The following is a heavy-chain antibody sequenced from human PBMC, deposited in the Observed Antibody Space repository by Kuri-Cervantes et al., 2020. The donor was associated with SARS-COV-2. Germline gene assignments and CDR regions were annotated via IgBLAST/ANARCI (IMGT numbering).Heavy chain of an antibody. CDR2: IWYDGKNE. CDR3: AMGAANSYMDV. V-gene: IGHV3-33*08. J-gene: IGHJ6*03. Sequence: LSLTCGASGFSLTNYAIHWVRQAPGKGLEWVSVIWYDGKNEYYAGSVKGRFNISRDTSKNTVSLHMNSLRAEDTAMYYCAMGAANSYMDVWDRGTTVTVSS. D-gene: IGHD3-16*01. CDR1: GFSLTNYA.